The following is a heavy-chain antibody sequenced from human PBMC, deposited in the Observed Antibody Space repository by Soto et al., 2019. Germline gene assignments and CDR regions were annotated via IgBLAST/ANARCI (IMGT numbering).Heavy chain of an antibody. D-gene: IGHD3-22*01. Sequence: SETLSLTCTVSGGSISSYYWSWIRQPPGKGLEWIGYIYYSGSTNYNPSLKSRVTISVDTSKNQFSLKLSSVTAADTAVYYCARASYYDSSGYKFDYWGQGTLVTVSS. CDR3: ARASYYDSSGYKFDY. CDR2: IYYSGST. J-gene: IGHJ4*02. CDR1: GGSISSYY. V-gene: IGHV4-59*08.